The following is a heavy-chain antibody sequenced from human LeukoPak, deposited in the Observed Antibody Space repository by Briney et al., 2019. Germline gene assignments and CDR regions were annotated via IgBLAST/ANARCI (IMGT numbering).Heavy chain of an antibody. D-gene: IGHD3-3*01. J-gene: IGHJ5*02. V-gene: IGHV1-69*05. CDR1: GGTFSSYA. CDR2: IIPIFGTA. CDR3: AIKLIGVALAWFDP. Sequence: GASVKVSCKASGGTFSSYAISWVRQAPGQGLEWIGGIIPIFGTANYAQKFQGRVTNTTDESTSTAYMELSSLRSEDTAVYYCAIKLIGVALAWFDPWGQGTLVTVSS.